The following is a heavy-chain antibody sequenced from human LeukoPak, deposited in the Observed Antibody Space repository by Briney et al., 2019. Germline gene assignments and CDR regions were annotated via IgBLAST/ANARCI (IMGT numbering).Heavy chain of an antibody. D-gene: IGHD3-9*01. Sequence: GGSLRLSCAASGFTFSSYGMHWVRQAPGKGLEWVAVISYDGSNKYYADSVEGRFTISRDNSKNTLYLQMNSLRAEDTAVYYCARRWFFDYWGQGTLVTVSS. CDR3: ARRWFFDY. V-gene: IGHV3-30*03. CDR1: GFTFSSYG. J-gene: IGHJ4*02. CDR2: ISYDGSNK.